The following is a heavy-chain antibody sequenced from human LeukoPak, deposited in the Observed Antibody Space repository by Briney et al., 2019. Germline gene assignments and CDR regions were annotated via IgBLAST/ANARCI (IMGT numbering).Heavy chain of an antibody. D-gene: IGHD1-26*01. Sequence: GQSLKISCKGSGYSFTTYWIAWVRQMPGRGLEWMGIISPDDSDIRYSPSFQGHVTISADKSISTAYLQWSSLQASDTAMYYCARHEGSGSYYFYWGQGTLVTVSS. CDR2: ISPDDSDI. CDR1: GYSFTTYW. J-gene: IGHJ4*02. CDR3: ARHEGSGSYYFY. V-gene: IGHV5-51*01.